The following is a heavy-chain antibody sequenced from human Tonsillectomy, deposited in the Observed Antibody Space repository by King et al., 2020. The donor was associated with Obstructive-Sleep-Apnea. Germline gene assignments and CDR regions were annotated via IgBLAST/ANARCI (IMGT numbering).Heavy chain of an antibody. V-gene: IGHV3-73*01. Sequence: VQLVESGGGFVQPGGSLKLSCAASGFTFSGSAMLWVRQASGKGLEWVGRIRSKANSYATASAASEKGRFTMSRDDSKNTAYLQMNSLKTEDTAVYYCARSTLAYCGGDCYLGGMDVWGQGTTVTVSS. CDR1: GFTFSGSA. CDR2: IRSKANSYAT. CDR3: ARSTLAYCGGDCYLGGMDV. J-gene: IGHJ6*02. D-gene: IGHD2-21*02.